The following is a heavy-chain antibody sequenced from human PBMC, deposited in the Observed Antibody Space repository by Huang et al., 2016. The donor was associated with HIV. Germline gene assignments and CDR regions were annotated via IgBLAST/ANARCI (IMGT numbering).Heavy chain of an antibody. J-gene: IGHJ4*02. V-gene: IGHV3-30*18. CDR2: RSYDGSKK. Sequence: QVQLVESGGGVVQPGRSLRLSCAASGFTFSSYGIHWVRRAPGKGLGWVAVRSYDGSKKDYSDSLKGRCTISRDNSKNTLYLQMNSLRAEDTAVYYCAKGGSWEVVEWPLDYWGQGTLVTVSS. D-gene: IGHD1-26*01. CDR3: AKGGSWEVVEWPLDY. CDR1: GFTFSSYG.